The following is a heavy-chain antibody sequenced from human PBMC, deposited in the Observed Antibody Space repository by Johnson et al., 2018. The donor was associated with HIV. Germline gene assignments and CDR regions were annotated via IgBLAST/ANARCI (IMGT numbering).Heavy chain of an antibody. Sequence: VQLVESGGGVVQPGRSVRLSCAASGLSFSSYGMEWVRQAPGKGLEWVAVIWSDGSNKHYADSVKGRFTISRDNSKNTLYLQMNSLRAEDTAVYYCATSTASDALDIWGQGTMVTVYS. CDR3: ATSTASDALDI. CDR2: IWSDGSNK. CDR1: GLSFSSYG. V-gene: IGHV3-33*01. D-gene: IGHD1-1*01. J-gene: IGHJ3*02.